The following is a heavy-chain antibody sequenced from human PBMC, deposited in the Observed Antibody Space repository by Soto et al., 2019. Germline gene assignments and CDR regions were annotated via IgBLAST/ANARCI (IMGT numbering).Heavy chain of an antibody. D-gene: IGHD3-3*01. J-gene: IGHJ6*03. CDR3: ARGTYDFWSGYYPRNKFYDYMDV. CDR2: ISSSSSYI. CDR1: GFTFSSYS. V-gene: IGHV3-21*01. Sequence: GGSLRLSCAASGFTFSSYSMNWVRQAPGKGLEWVSSISSSSSYIYYADSVKGRFTISRDNAKNSLYLQMNSLRAEDTAVYYCARGTYDFWSGYYPRNKFYDYMDVWGKGTTVTVSS.